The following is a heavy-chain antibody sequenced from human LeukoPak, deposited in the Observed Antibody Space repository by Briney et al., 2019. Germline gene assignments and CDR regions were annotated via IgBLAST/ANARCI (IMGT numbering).Heavy chain of an antibody. V-gene: IGHV5-51*01. J-gene: IGHJ4*02. D-gene: IGHD3-22*01. CDR1: GYSFTTYW. CDR3: ARQFRDSSGYYSYYFDY. CDR2: IYPGDSDT. Sequence: RGESLKISCKGSGYSFTTYWIGWVRQMPGRGLEWMGIIYPGDSDTRYSPSFQGQVTISADKSISTAYLQWSSLKASDTAMYYCARQFRDSSGYYSYYFDYWGQGTLVTVSS.